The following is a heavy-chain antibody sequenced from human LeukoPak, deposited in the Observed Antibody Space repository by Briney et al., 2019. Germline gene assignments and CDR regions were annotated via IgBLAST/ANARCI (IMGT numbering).Heavy chain of an antibody. D-gene: IGHD6-19*01. CDR3: ARPYRNSHPGWMDV. V-gene: IGHV5-51*01. Sequence: GESLKISCKGSGYSFTSFWIAWVRQTPGKGLEWMGIIYPADSDIRYSPSFQGQVTISADKSITTAYLQWSTLKASDTAIYYCARPYRNSHPGWMDVWGRGTTVTVSS. CDR1: GYSFTSFW. CDR2: IYPADSDI. J-gene: IGHJ6*03.